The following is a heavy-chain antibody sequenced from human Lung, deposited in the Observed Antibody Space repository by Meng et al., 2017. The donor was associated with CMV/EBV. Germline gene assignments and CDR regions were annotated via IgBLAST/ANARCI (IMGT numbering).Heavy chain of an antibody. V-gene: IGHV3-30*02. CDR1: GFRFDDYG. J-gene: IGHJ4*02. D-gene: IGHD3-16*01. CDR2: IRHDGTNK. CDR3: AKDLLLFGGPNAYFDY. Sequence: GGSLRLSCAASGFRFDDYGVHWVCQTPGKGLEWVAFIRHDGTNKFYGDSVKGRFTISRDNSKNTVYLQMNSLRPEETAVYYCAKDLLLFGGPNAYFDYWGQGTLVTVSS.